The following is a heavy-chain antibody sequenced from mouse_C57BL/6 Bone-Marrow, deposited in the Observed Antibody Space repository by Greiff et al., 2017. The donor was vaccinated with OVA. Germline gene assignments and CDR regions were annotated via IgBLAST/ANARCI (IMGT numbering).Heavy chain of an antibody. D-gene: IGHD1-1*01. CDR3: ARGNPYGGARDY. Sequence: EVKLVESGGGLVKPGGSLKLSCAASGFTFSSYAMSWVRQTPEKRLEWVATISDGGSYTYYPDNVKGRFTISRDNAKNNLYLQMSHLKSEDTAMYYCARGNPYGGARDYGGQGTSVTVSS. J-gene: IGHJ4*01. V-gene: IGHV5-4*03. CDR2: ISDGGSYT. CDR1: GFTFSSYA.